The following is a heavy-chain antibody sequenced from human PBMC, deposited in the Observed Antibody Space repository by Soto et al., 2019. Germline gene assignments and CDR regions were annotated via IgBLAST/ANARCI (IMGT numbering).Heavy chain of an antibody. J-gene: IGHJ4*02. D-gene: IGHD6-13*01. CDR2: ISYDGSNK. CDR1: GFTFSSYA. Sequence: QVQLVESGGGVVQPGRSLRLSCAASGFTFSSYAMHWVRQAPGKGLEWVAVISYDGSNKYYADSVKGRFTISRDNSKNTLYLQMNSLRAEDTALYYCARGMLAAAGTNDYWGQGTLVTVSS. V-gene: IGHV3-30-3*01. CDR3: ARGMLAAAGTNDY.